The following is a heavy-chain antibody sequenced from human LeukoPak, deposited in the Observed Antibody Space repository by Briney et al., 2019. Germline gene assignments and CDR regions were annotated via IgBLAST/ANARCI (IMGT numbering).Heavy chain of an antibody. Sequence: PSETLSLTCPVSGGSITSSSSYWGWIRQPPGKGLEWIGTIYYSGTTYYNPSLKSRVTISVDTSKNQFSLKLSSVTAADTAVYYCAREAPPGGAADYWGQGTLVTVSS. CDR1: GGSITSSSSY. CDR2: IYYSGTT. CDR3: AREAPPGGAADY. V-gene: IGHV4-39*07. D-gene: IGHD3-16*01. J-gene: IGHJ4*02.